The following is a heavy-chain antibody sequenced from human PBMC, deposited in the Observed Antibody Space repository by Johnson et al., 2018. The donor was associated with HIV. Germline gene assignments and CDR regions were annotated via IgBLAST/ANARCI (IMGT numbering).Heavy chain of an antibody. V-gene: IGHV3-13*01. CDR1: GFTFSSYD. CDR3: ARAGDYEILTGSLMKGAFDI. CDR2: IGTAGDT. Sequence: VQLVESGGGLVQPGGSLRLSCAASGFTFSSYDMHWVRQATGKGLEWVSGIGTAGDTYYPDSVKGRFTVSRENAKNSLYLQMNSLRAGDTAAYYCARAGDYEILTGSLMKGAFDIWGQGTMVIVSS. D-gene: IGHD3-9*01. J-gene: IGHJ3*02.